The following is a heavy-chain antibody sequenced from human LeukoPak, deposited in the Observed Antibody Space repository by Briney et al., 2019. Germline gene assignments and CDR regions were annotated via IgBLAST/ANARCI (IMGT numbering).Heavy chain of an antibody. D-gene: IGHD3-22*01. J-gene: IGHJ5*02. CDR2: ISSSSTYI. CDR3: AREEGYYYDSSGP. CDR1: GFTFSSYN. V-gene: IGHV3-21*01. Sequence: PGGSLRLSCAASGFTFSSYNMNWVRQAPGKGLEWVSSISSSSTYIYYADSVKGRFTISRDNAKNSLYLQMNSLRAEDTAVYYCAREEGYYYDSSGPWGQGTLVTVSS.